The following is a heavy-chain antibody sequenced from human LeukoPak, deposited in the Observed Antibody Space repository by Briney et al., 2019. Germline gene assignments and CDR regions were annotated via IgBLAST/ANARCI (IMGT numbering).Heavy chain of an antibody. CDR1: GYTFTGYY. CDR2: INPNSCGT. J-gene: IGHJ4*02. CDR3: ARAKRQGSSTSCYFY. D-gene: IGHD2-2*01. Sequence: ASVKVSCKASGYTFTGYYMHGVRHAPGEGLEWMGWINPNSCGTNYAQKFQSAVTITRDTSISAPYMGLRLLRVVDTPAYFCARAKRQGSSTSCYFYWGQGTLVSVSS. V-gene: IGHV1-2*02.